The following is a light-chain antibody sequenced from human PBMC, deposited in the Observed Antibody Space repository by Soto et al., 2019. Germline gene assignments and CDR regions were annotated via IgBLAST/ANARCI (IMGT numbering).Light chain of an antibody. CDR2: GNS. CDR1: SSNIGAGYD. CDR3: QSYDSSLSVHVV. V-gene: IGLV1-40*01. J-gene: IGLJ2*01. Sequence: QSVLTQPPSVSGAPGQRVTISCTGSSSNIGAGYDVLWYQQLPGTAPKLLIYGNSNRPSGVPDRFSGSKSGTSASLVITGLQAEDEADYYCQSYDSSLSVHVVFGGGTKLT.